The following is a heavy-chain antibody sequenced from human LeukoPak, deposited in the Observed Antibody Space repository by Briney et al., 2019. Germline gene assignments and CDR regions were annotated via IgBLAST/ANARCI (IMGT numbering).Heavy chain of an antibody. J-gene: IGHJ6*04. CDR3: ARGYRVVVLAAMRGAGDYYYGMDV. CDR1: GYTFTSYA. D-gene: IGHD2-2*01. CDR2: INAGNANT. Sequence: ASVKVSCKASGYTFTSYAIHWVRQPPGQRLEWMGWINAGNANTKYSQKFQGRVTITRDTSASTAYMELSSLRSEDTAVYYCARGYRVVVLAAMRGAGDYYYGMDVWGKGTTVTVSS. V-gene: IGHV1-3*01.